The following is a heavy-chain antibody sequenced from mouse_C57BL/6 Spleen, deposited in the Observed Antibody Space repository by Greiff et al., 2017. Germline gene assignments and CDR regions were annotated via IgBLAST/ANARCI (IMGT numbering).Heavy chain of an antibody. CDR1: GFSLTSYG. Sequence: VQLQQSGPGLVQPSQSLSITCTVSGFSLTSYGVHWVRQSPGKGLEWLGVIWRGGSTDYNEAFMSRLSITKDNSKSQVFFKMNSLQADDTAIYYCAKNNNYGSSAWFAYWGQGTLVTVSA. J-gene: IGHJ3*01. V-gene: IGHV2-5*01. CDR3: AKNNNYGSSAWFAY. D-gene: IGHD1-1*01. CDR2: IWRGGST.